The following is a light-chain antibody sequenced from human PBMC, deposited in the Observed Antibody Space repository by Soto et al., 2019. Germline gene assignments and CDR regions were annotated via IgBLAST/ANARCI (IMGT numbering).Light chain of an antibody. V-gene: IGKV3-20*01. CDR1: QSVSSSY. Sequence: EIVLTQSPGTLSLSPGESATLSCRASQSVSSSYLAWYQQRPGQAPRLLIYGASSRATGIPDRFSGSGSGTDFTLTISRLEPEDFAVYYCQQYGSSLITVGQGTRLESK. CDR3: QQYGSSLIT. J-gene: IGKJ5*01. CDR2: GAS.